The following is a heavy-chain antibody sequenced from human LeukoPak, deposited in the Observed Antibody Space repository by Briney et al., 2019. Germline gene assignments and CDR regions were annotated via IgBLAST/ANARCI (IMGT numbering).Heavy chain of an antibody. V-gene: IGHV1-2*02. D-gene: IGHD3-22*01. J-gene: IGHJ3*02. Sequence: GASVKVSCKASGYTFTGYYIHWVRQAPGQGLEWIGWINPNSGGTNYAQKFQGRVTMTRDTSISTAYMELGSLRSDDTAVYYCASQKIVVAGDAFDIWGQGTMVTVSS. CDR3: ASQKIVVAGDAFDI. CDR1: GYTFTGYY. CDR2: INPNSGGT.